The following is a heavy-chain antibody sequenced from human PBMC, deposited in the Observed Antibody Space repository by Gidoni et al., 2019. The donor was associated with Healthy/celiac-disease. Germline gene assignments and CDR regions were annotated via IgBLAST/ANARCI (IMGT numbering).Heavy chain of an antibody. CDR2: ISGSGGST. CDR1: GFPFSSYA. D-gene: IGHD1-1*01. V-gene: IGHV3-23*01. CDR3: AKGKRGTHTWGFDY. Sequence: EVQLLDSGGVLVQPGWSLRLSCAASGFPFSSYAMSWVRPAPGKGLEWVSAISGSGGSTYYADSVKGRFTISRDKSKNTMYLQMNSLRGEETAVYYCAKGKRGTHTWGFDYWGQGTLVTVSS. J-gene: IGHJ4*02.